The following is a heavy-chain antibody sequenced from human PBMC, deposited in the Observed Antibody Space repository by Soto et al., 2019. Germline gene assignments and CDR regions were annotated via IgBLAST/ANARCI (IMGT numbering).Heavy chain of an antibody. J-gene: IGHJ6*02. V-gene: IGHV4-30-4*01. D-gene: IGHD5-18*01. Sequence: KPSETLSLTCTVSGGSISSGDYYWSWIRQPPGKGLEWIGYIYYSGSTYYNPSLKSRVTISVDTSKNQFSLKLSSVTAADTAVYYCARERDGGYGPSHYCMHVCGQATTVTVS. CDR3: ARERDGGYGPSHYCMHV. CDR1: GGSISSGDYY. CDR2: IYYSGST.